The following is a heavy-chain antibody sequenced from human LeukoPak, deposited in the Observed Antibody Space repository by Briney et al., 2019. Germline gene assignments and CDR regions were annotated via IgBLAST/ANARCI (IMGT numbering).Heavy chain of an antibody. Sequence: ASVKVSCKASGYTFTGYYMHWVRQAPGQGLEWMGWINPNSGGTNYAQKFQGRVTMTRDTSISTAYMELSRLRSDDTAVYYCARDDYYDSSGYYKVSYYYYYGMDVWGQGTTVTVSS. J-gene: IGHJ6*02. CDR3: ARDDYYDSSGYYKVSYYYYYGMDV. V-gene: IGHV1-2*02. CDR1: GYTFTGYY. D-gene: IGHD3-22*01. CDR2: INPNSGGT.